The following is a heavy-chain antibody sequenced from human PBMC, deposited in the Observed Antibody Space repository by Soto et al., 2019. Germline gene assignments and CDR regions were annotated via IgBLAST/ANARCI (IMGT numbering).Heavy chain of an antibody. Sequence: QVQLVQSGAEVKKPGASVKVSCKASGYTFTSYGISWLRQAPGQGLEWMGWISAYNGNTNYAQKLQGRVTMTPDTSTSTAYMEMSSMRSDDTAVYYWAGIRYFYWLIAYWGQGTLVTFSS. CDR3: AGIRYFYWLIAY. J-gene: IGHJ4*02. CDR2: ISAYNGNT. D-gene: IGHD3-9*01. V-gene: IGHV1-18*01. CDR1: GYTFTSYG.